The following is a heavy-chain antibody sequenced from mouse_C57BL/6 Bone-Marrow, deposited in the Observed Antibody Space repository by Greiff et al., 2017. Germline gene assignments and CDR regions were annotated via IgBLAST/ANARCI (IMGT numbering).Heavy chain of an antibody. J-gene: IGHJ2*01. Sequence: VKLQESGAELVRPGASVKLSCKASGYTFTDYYINWVKQRPGQGLEWIARIYPGSGNTYYNEKFKGKDTLTAEKSSSTAYMQLSSLTSEDSAVYFCARSYYGSSSFDYWGQGTTLTVSS. CDR1: GYTFTDYY. CDR3: ARSYYGSSSFDY. D-gene: IGHD1-1*01. V-gene: IGHV1-76*01. CDR2: IYPGSGNT.